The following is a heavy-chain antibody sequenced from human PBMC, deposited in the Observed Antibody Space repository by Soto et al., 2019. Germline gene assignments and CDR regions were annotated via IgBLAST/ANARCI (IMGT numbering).Heavy chain of an antibody. V-gene: IGHV4-30-2*01. CDR3: ARVPDR. CDR1: GGCISSGGYS. D-gene: IGHD2-2*01. CDR2: IYHSGST. J-gene: IGHJ5*02. Sequence: SETLSLTSAVSGGCISSGGYSWSWIRQPPGKGLEWIGYIYHSGSTYYNPSLKSRVTISVDRSKNQFSLKLSSVTAADTAVYYCARVPDRWGQGTLVTVSS.